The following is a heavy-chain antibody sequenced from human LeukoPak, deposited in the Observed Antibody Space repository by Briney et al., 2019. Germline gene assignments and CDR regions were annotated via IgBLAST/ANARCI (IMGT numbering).Heavy chain of an antibody. CDR3: ARDSRVIDYPVDY. D-gene: IGHD2-21*01. CDR2: ISSRSSYI. CDR1: GFTFSNYW. J-gene: IGHJ4*02. Sequence: GGSLRLSCAASGFTFSNYWMNWVRQAPGKGLEWVSSISSRSSYIYYADSVKGRFTISRDNAKNSLYLQMNSLRAEDTAVYYCARDSRVIDYPVDYWGQGTLVTVSS. V-gene: IGHV3-21*01.